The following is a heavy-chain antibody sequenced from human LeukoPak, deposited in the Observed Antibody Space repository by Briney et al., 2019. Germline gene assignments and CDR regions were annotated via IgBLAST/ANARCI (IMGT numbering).Heavy chain of an antibody. CDR1: GVTFSSYA. D-gene: IGHD6-13*01. Sequence: GGSLRLSCAASGVTFSSYAMSWVRQAPGKGLEWVSAISGSGGSTYYADSVKGRFTISRDNSKNTLYLQMNSLRAEDTAVYYCAKGPADTRFYFDYWGQGTLVTVSS. J-gene: IGHJ4*02. CDR3: AKGPADTRFYFDY. CDR2: ISGSGGST. V-gene: IGHV3-23*01.